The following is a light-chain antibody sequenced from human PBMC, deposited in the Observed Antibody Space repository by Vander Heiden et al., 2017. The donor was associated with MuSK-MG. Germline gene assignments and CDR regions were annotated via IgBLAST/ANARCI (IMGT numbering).Light chain of an antibody. CDR2: DVS. CDR3: CSYAGSYSYVV. V-gene: IGLV2-11*01. CDR1: SSDVGGYYS. Sequence: QPALTQPRSVSGSPGQSVTIPCTGTSSDVGGYYSVSWYQQHPGKAPTLMIYDVSKRPSGVPDRFSGSKSGSTASLTISGLQAEDEADYYCCSYAGSYSYVVFGGGTKLTVL. J-gene: IGLJ2*01.